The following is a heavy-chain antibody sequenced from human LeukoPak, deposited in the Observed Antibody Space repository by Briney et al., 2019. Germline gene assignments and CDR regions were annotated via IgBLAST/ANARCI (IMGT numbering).Heavy chain of an antibody. CDR2: IGTAGDT. Sequence: PGGFLRLSCEASGLTFSYSDMHWVRQGKGKGLEWVSSIGTAGDTYYAVSVKGRFTISRENAKNSLYLQMNSLRAGDTALYYCVRGGSIGFDYWGQGTLVTVSS. CDR1: GLTFSYSD. CDR3: VRGGSIGFDY. J-gene: IGHJ4*02. V-gene: IGHV3-13*01. D-gene: IGHD3-10*01.